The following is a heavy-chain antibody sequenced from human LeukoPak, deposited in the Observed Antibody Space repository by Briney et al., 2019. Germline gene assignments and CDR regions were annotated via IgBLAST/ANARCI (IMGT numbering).Heavy chain of an antibody. V-gene: IGHV3-21*01. J-gene: IGHJ4*02. Sequence: GGSLRLSCAASGFSFSYFGINWVRQAPGKGLEWVASISSSGSYIYYAGSVQGRFTISRDNAKTSLFLQMNSLRAEDTAVYYCARPRITIFGVATYYFDYWGQGTLVTVSS. D-gene: IGHD3-3*01. CDR1: GFSFSYFG. CDR2: ISSSGSYI. CDR3: ARPRITIFGVATYYFDY.